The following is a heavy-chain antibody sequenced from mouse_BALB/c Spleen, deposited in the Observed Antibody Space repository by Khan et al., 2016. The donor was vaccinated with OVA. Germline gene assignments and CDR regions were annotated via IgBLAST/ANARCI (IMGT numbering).Heavy chain of an antibody. CDR2: IFPGTGTT. Sequence: QVQLQQSGAELVKPGASVKLSCKTSGYTFTSYWIQWVKQRPGQGLGWIGEIFPGTGTTYYNENFKGKATMTIDKSSTTAYMQLSGLTSWDSAVYFCAMCYLGNYEFAYWGQGTLVTVSS. CDR1: GYTFTSYW. CDR3: AMCYLGNYEFAY. D-gene: IGHD2-1*01. V-gene: IGHV1S132*01. J-gene: IGHJ3*01.